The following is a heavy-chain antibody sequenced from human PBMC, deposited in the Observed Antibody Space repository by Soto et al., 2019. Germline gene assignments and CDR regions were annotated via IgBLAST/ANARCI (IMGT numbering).Heavy chain of an antibody. CDR2: ISYDGSNK. D-gene: IGHD3-10*01. J-gene: IGHJ3*02. V-gene: IGHV3-30*18. Sequence: QVQLVESGGGVVQPGRSLRLSCAASGFTFSSYGMHWVRQAPGKGLEWVAVISYDGSNKYYADSVKGRFTISRDKSKNTLYLQMNSLRAEDTAVYYCAKDINYYGSGNDAFDIWGQGTMVTVSS. CDR1: GFTFSSYG. CDR3: AKDINYYGSGNDAFDI.